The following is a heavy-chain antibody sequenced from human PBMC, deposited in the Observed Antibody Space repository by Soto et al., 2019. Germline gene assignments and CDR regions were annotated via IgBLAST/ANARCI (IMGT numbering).Heavy chain of an antibody. J-gene: IGHJ6*02. V-gene: IGHV1-18*04. CDR1: GYSFTSYG. CDR2: LSVHTGNT. CDR3: ASDRCTTDRRYTRQFDV. Sequence: ASVKVSWKSSGYSFTSYGASWVRQAPQHGLEWLGWLSVHTGNTKQAQKFQDRVTLTTEASTNTAYMELRNLRSDDTAVYYCASDRCTTDRRYTRQFDVWGQGTTVTVSS. D-gene: IGHD2-8*01.